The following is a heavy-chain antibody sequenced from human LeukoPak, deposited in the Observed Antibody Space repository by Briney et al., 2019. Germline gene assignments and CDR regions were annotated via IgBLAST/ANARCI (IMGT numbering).Heavy chain of an antibody. Sequence: ASVKVSCKASGYTFTSYYMHWVRQAPGQGLEWMGIINPSGGSTSYAQKFQDRVTMTGNTSISTAYMELSSLRSEDTVVYYCARGRLTMIIVGGADAFDIWGQGTMVTVSS. CDR2: INPSGGST. V-gene: IGHV1-46*01. CDR1: GYTFTSYY. D-gene: IGHD3-22*01. CDR3: ARGRLTMIIVGGADAFDI. J-gene: IGHJ3*02.